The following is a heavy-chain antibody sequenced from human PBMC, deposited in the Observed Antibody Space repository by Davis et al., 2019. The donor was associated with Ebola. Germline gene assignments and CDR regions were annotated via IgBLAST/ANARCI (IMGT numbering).Heavy chain of an antibody. J-gene: IGHJ6*02. V-gene: IGHV3-30*03. CDR1: GFTFSSYG. Sequence: PGGSLRLSCAASGFTFSSYGMHWVRQAPGKGLEWVAVISYDGSNKYYADSVQGRFTISRDNSKNTLYLQMNSLRAEDTAVYYCAIGGYAIVVPAAPNYYYYGMDVWGQGTTVTVSS. CDR3: AIGGYAIVVPAAPNYYYYGMDV. D-gene: IGHD2-2*01. CDR2: ISYDGSNK.